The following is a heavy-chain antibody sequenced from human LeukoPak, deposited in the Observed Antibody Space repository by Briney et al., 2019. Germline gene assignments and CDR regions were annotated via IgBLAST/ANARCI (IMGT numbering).Heavy chain of an antibody. CDR3: ARDGEHCSGGRCYSRYDYYYSYMDV. CDR1: GYVFNAYF. V-gene: IGHV1-2*02. D-gene: IGHD2-15*01. Sequence: ASVKVSCKASGYVFNAYFIHWVRQAPGQRPEWMGWINPNSGDTNYAQKFKGRVTLTRDTSINTAYMELSRVRSDDTAIYYCARDGEHCSGGRCYSRYDYYYSYMDVWGQGTTVTVSS. J-gene: IGHJ6*03. CDR2: INPNSGDT.